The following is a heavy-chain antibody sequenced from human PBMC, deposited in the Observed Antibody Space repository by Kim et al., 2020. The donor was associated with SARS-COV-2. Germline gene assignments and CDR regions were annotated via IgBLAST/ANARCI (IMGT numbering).Heavy chain of an antibody. D-gene: IGHD3-22*01. CDR1: GFTFSNAW. V-gene: IGHV3-15*01. CDR3: TTLVTMIVVVNRDY. CDR2: IKSKTDGGTT. Sequence: GGSLRLSCAASGFTFSNAWMSWVRQAPGKGLEWVGRIKSKTDGGTTDYAAPVKVRFTISRDDSKNTLYLQMNSLKTEDTAVYYCTTLVTMIVVVNRDYWGQRALVTVSS. J-gene: IGHJ4*02.